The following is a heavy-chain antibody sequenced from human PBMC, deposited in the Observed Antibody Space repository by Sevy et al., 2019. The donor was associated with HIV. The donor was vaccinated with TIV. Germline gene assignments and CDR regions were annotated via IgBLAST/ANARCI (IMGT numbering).Heavy chain of an antibody. CDR2: ISGGGAAT. V-gene: IGHV3-23*01. Sequence: GGSLRLSCSASGFTFIAFGMTWVRQAPGKGLEWVSRISGGGAATAYADSVKGRFTISRDNSKNTLYLQMNSLTAADTGVYFWAGYGRIPVAGHTWFDPWGLGTLVTVSS. J-gene: IGHJ5*02. CDR1: GFTFIAFG. D-gene: IGHD6-19*01. CDR3: AGYGRIPVAGHTWFDP.